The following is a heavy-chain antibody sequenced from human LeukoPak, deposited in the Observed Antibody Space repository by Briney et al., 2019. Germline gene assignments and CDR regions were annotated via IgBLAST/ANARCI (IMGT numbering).Heavy chain of an antibody. Sequence: GGSLRLSCAASGFTFSSYAMSWVRQGPGKGPEWVSAISGSGGSTYYADSVKGRFTISRDNSKNTLYLQVNSLRAEDTAVYYCAISKSGSYNNWGQGTLVTVSS. CDR3: AISKSGSYNN. V-gene: IGHV3-23*01. CDR2: ISGSGGST. CDR1: GFTFSSYA. J-gene: IGHJ4*02. D-gene: IGHD1-26*01.